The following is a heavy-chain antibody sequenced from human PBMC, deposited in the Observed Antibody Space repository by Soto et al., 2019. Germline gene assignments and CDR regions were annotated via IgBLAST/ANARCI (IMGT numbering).Heavy chain of an antibody. CDR1: GFTFGDYA. Sequence: GGSLRLSCTASGFTFGDYAMSWFRQAPGKGLEWVGFIRSKAYGGTTEYAASVKGRFTISREDSKGIAYLQMNSLKTEETAVYYCTRDGGSEFPGYYYYYMDVWGKGTTVTVSS. V-gene: IGHV3-49*03. D-gene: IGHD6-19*01. CDR3: TRDGGSEFPGYYYYYMDV. J-gene: IGHJ6*03. CDR2: IRSKAYGGTT.